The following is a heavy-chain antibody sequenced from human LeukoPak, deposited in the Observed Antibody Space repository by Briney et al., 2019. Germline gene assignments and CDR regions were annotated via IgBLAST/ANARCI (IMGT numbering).Heavy chain of an antibody. CDR1: GFTFDDYA. D-gene: IGHD6-13*01. J-gene: IGHJ6*02. Sequence: GGSLRLSCAASGFTFDDYAMHWVRQAPGKGLELVSGISWNSGSIGYADSVKGRFTISRDNAKNSLYLQMNSLRAEDTALYYCAKDSGSSWYPDRLYYYYGMDVWGQGTTVTVSS. CDR3: AKDSGSSWYPDRLYYYYGMDV. CDR2: ISWNSGSI. V-gene: IGHV3-9*01.